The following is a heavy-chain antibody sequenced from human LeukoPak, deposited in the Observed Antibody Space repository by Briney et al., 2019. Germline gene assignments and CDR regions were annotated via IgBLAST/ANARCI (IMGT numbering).Heavy chain of an antibody. D-gene: IGHD1-7*01. CDR2: IWYDGSNK. Sequence: PGRSLRLSCAASGFTFSSYGMHWVRQAPGKGLEWVAVIWYDGSNKYYADSVKGRFTISRDNSKNTLYLQMNSLRAEDTAVHYCAKDSAGTTSYFDYWGQGTLVTVSS. CDR3: AKDSAGTTSYFDY. J-gene: IGHJ4*02. CDR1: GFTFSSYG. V-gene: IGHV3-33*06.